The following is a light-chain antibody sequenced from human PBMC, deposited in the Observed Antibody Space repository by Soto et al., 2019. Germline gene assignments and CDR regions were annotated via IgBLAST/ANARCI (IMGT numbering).Light chain of an antibody. CDR3: QQFSSYPLD. V-gene: IGKV3-15*01. J-gene: IGKJ4*01. CDR2: SAS. CDR1: QSVSSD. Sequence: EKVRSQSTATLSGTQREKATLSCMASQSVSSDLAWYHQKPGQAPRLLIYSASTRATGIPARFSGSGSGTEFTLTTTILAPQHFALSYCQQFSSYPLDFGGGTKVDIK.